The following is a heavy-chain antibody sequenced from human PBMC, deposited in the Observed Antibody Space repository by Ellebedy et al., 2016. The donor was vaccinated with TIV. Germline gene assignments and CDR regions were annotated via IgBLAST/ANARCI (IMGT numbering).Heavy chain of an antibody. Sequence: ASVKVSXXTSGGTFSSYAISWVRQAPGQGLEWMGGTVPIFGTANYAQKFQGRVRITADESTSTAYMELRSLRPEDTAVYYCARGGFGELGAMNAMDVWGQGTTVSVSS. D-gene: IGHD3-10*01. CDR2: TVPIFGTA. CDR1: GGTFSSYA. V-gene: IGHV1-69*13. CDR3: ARGGFGELGAMNAMDV. J-gene: IGHJ6*02.